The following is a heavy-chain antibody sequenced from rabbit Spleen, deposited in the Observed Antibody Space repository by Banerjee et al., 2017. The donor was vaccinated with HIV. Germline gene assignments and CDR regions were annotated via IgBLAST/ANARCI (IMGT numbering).Heavy chain of an antibody. Sequence: EESGGDLVKPEGSLTLTCTASGFSFSTSYWISWVRQAPGKGLEWIACDDGDSSGSTYYASWAKGRFTISKSSATTVTLQMTSLTAADTATYFCARDLVAVIGWNFNLWGPGTLVTVS. CDR3: ARDLVAVIGWNFNL. CDR2: DDGDSSGST. V-gene: IGHV1S45*01. CDR1: GFSFSTSYW. J-gene: IGHJ4*01. D-gene: IGHD1-1*01.